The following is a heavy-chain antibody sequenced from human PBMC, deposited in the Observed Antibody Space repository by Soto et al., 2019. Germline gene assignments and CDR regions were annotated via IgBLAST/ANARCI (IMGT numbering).Heavy chain of an antibody. CDR2: IHHSGST. Sequence: SETLSLTCAVSGYPISSGYYWGWIRQPPGKGLEWIGIIHHSGSTYYNPSPRSRITISVDTSKNQFSLKMPSVTAADTAVYYCARSSGYVPGGYWGQGILVTVSS. V-gene: IGHV4-38-2*01. CDR1: GYPISSGYY. J-gene: IGHJ4*02. D-gene: IGHD5-12*01. CDR3: ARSSGYVPGGY.